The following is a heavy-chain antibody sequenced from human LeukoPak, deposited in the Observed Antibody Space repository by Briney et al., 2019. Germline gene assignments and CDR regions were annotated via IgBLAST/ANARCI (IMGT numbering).Heavy chain of an antibody. D-gene: IGHD1-26*01. Sequence: GGSLRLSCAASGFTLSSHWMTWVRQAPGKGLEWVAHIKQDGSEKYYVESVHGRFTISRDNAKNSLYLKMTSLRVEDTAVYYCASSGSYSFSDYWGQGTLVTVSS. J-gene: IGHJ4*02. CDR3: ASSGSYSFSDY. CDR1: GFTLSSHW. V-gene: IGHV3-7*01. CDR2: IKQDGSEK.